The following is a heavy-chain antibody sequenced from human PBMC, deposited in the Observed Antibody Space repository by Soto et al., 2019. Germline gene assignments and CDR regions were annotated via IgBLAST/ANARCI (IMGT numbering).Heavy chain of an antibody. V-gene: IGHV1-46*01. CDR3: QRENYRYVGVMDV. Sequence: QVQLVQSGAEVKKPGASVKVSCKASGYTFTSYYMHWVRQAPGQGLEWMGIINPSGGSTSYAQKLQGRVTMTRDTSTSTVYMELSSWRSEDPAVYYCQRENYRYVGVMDVWGQGTTVSVSS. J-gene: IGHJ6*02. CDR1: GYTFTSYY. D-gene: IGHD3-16*02. CDR2: INPSGGST.